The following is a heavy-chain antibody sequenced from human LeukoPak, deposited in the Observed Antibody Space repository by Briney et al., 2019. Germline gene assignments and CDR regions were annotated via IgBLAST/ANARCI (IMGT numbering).Heavy chain of an antibody. CDR1: GYSISRGYY. CDR2: IYHSGST. V-gene: IGHV4-38-2*01. J-gene: IGHJ5*02. D-gene: IGHD2-2*01. CDR3: ARGEAVVVPAAIRFDP. Sequence: KPSETLSLTCAVSGYSISRGYYWGWIRQPPGKGREGIGSIYHSGSTYYNPSLKSRVTISVDTSKNQFSLKLSSVPAADTAVYYCARGEAVVVPAAIRFDPWGQGTLVTVSS.